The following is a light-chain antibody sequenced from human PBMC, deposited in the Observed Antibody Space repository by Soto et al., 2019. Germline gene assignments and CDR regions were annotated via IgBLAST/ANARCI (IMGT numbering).Light chain of an antibody. V-gene: IGKV4-1*01. CDR3: LQCCSTPLT. J-gene: IGKJ4*01. Sequence: DIVMTQSPDSLAVSLGERATINCKSSQSVLYSSNNKNYLAWYQQKPGQPPKLLIYWASTRESGVTDRFSGSVSGSDFTLTISSLQADDLAVYYCLQCCSTPLTVGGGTKVEIK. CDR1: QSVLYSSNNKNY. CDR2: WAS.